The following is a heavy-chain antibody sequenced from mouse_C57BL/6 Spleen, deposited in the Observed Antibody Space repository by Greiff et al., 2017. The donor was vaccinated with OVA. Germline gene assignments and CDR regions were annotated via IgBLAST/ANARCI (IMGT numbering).Heavy chain of an antibody. CDR2: IYPGDGDT. Sequence: QVQLQQSGPELVKPGASVKISCKASGYAFSSSWMNWVKQRPGKGLEWIGRIYPGDGDTNYNGKFKGKATLTADKSSSTAYMQLSSLTSEDSAVYFCARVGSSPWYFDVWGTGTTVTVSS. V-gene: IGHV1-82*01. CDR3: ARVGSSPWYFDV. J-gene: IGHJ1*03. D-gene: IGHD1-1*01. CDR1: GYAFSSSW.